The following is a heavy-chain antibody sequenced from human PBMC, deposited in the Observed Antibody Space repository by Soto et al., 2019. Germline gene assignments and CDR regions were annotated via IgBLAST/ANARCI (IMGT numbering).Heavy chain of an antibody. J-gene: IGHJ4*02. D-gene: IGHD4-4*01. CDR2: INGYNVNT. Sequence: QVQLVQSGAEMRKPGASVKVSCKTSGYTFINYGISWVRQSPGQGLAWMGWINGYNVNTNDAQNFQGRVAMTTDTSTSTVYMELRNLRSDDKAVYYCARGDSPVQFDYWGQGTLVTVSS. CDR1: GYTFINYG. CDR3: ARGDSPVQFDY. V-gene: IGHV1-18*01.